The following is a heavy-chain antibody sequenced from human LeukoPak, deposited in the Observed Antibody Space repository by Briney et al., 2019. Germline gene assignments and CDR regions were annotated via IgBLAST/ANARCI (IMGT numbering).Heavy chain of an antibody. CDR3: ATTSGYSDAFDI. D-gene: IGHD1-1*01. V-gene: IGHV1-46*01. CDR1: GYTFTSYY. Sequence: ASVKVSCKASGYTFTSYYMHWVRQAPGQGLEWMGIINPSGGSTSYAQKFQGRVTMTEDTSTDTAYMELSSLRSEDTAVYYCATTSGYSDAFDIWGQGTMVTVSS. CDR2: INPSGGST. J-gene: IGHJ3*02.